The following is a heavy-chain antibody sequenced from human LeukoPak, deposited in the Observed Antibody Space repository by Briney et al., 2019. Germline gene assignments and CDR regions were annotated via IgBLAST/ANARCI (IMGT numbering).Heavy chain of an antibody. D-gene: IGHD4-17*01. J-gene: IGHJ4*02. CDR2: ISSSGSTI. CDR1: GFTFSDYE. Sequence: GGSLRLSCAASGFTFSDYEMNWVRQAPGKGLEWVSYISSSGSTIYYADSVKGRFTISRDNAKNTLYLQMNSLRAEDTAIYYCAKDDGADYGFDYWGQGTLVTVSS. CDR3: AKDDGADYGFDY. V-gene: IGHV3-48*03.